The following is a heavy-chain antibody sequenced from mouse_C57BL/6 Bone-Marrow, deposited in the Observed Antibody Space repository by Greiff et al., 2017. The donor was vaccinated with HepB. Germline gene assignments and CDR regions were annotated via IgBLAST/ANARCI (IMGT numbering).Heavy chain of an antibody. CDR2: ISDGGSYT. Sequence: DVKLVESGGGLVKPGGSLKLSCAASGFTFSSYAMSWVRQTPEKRLEWVATISDGGSYTYYPDNVKGRFTISRDNAKNNLYLQMSHLKSEDTAMYYWARDSGITTVVATDFDVWGTGTTVTVSS. CDR3: ARDSGITTVVATDFDV. D-gene: IGHD1-1*01. CDR1: GFTFSSYA. J-gene: IGHJ1*03. V-gene: IGHV5-4*01.